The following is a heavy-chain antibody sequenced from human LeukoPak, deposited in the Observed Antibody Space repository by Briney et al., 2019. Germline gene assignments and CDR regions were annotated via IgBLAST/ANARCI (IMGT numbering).Heavy chain of an antibody. J-gene: IGHJ4*01. Sequence: ASVKVSCKASGGTFSSYAISWVRQAPGQGLEWMGIINPSGGSTSYAQKFQGRVTMTRDTSTSTVYMELSSLRSEDTAVYYCARSVNGDLDFDYWGQGTLVTVSS. CDR1: GGTFSSYA. CDR3: ARSVNGDLDFDY. D-gene: IGHD2-8*01. CDR2: INPSGGST. V-gene: IGHV1-46*01.